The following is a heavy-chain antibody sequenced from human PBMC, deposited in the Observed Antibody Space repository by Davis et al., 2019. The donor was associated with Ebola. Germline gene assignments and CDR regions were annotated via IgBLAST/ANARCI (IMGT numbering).Heavy chain of an antibody. V-gene: IGHV3-30*03. CDR3: ARDYLGISYIFDY. CDR2: ISYDGSNK. Sequence: PGGSLRLSCAASGFTFSSYGMHWVRQAPGKGLEWVAVISYDGSNKYYADSVKGRFTISRDNSKNTLYLQMNSLRAEDTAVYYCARDYLGISYIFDYWGQGTLVTVSS. J-gene: IGHJ4*02. CDR1: GFTFSSYG. D-gene: IGHD7-27*01.